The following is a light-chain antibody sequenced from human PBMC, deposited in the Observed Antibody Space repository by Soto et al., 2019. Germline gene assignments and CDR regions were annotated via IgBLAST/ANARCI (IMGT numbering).Light chain of an antibody. CDR1: QSIATY. Sequence: DIQMTQSPSSLSASVGDRVTITCRASQSIATYLNWYQQKPGQAPKLLIYAASNLQSGVPSRFSGSGSGTDFTLTISSLQPEDFATYFCQQSYTTPVYSFGQGTKLEIK. V-gene: IGKV1-39*01. CDR2: AAS. CDR3: QQSYTTPVYS. J-gene: IGKJ2*01.